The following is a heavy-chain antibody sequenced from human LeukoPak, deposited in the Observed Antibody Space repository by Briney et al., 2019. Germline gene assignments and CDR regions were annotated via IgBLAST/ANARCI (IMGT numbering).Heavy chain of an antibody. D-gene: IGHD6-13*01. J-gene: IGHJ4*02. CDR2: MYYSGRT. V-gene: IGHV4-59*01. CDR1: SGSISSFY. CDR3: ARMGAVGNTFDY. Sequence: SETLSLTCTVSSGSISSFYWSWIRQPPGKGLEWIGYMYYSGRTDYNPSLKSRVTISIDTSKNQFSLKLSSVTAADTAEYYCARMGAVGNTFDYRGQGTLVTVSS.